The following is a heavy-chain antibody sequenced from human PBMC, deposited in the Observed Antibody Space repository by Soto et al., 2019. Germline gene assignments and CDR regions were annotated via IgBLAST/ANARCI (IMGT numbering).Heavy chain of an antibody. J-gene: IGHJ5*02. CDR1: GGTFSSYA. Sequence: QVQLVQSGAEVKKPGSSVKVSCKASGGTFSSYAISWVRQAPGQGLEWMGGIIPIFGTANYAQKFQGRVTITADESTSTAYMELGSLRSEDTAVYYCARGPKGGVVAATSWFDPWGQGTLVTVSS. V-gene: IGHV1-69*01. D-gene: IGHD2-15*01. CDR3: ARGPKGGVVAATSWFDP. CDR2: IIPIFGTA.